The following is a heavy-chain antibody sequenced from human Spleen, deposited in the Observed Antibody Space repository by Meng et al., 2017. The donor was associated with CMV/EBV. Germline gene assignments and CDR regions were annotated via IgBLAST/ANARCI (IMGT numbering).Heavy chain of an antibody. CDR2: ISYHGSDE. Sequence: GESLKISCTASGFNFKIYAMHWVRQAPGKGLEWVAFISYHGSDEYFADSVKGRFTISRDNSKNTLYLQMNSLRAEDTALYYCAKAPDVLPADFDDWGQGTLVTVSS. V-gene: IGHV3-30*04. J-gene: IGHJ4*02. CDR3: AKAPDVLPADFDD. D-gene: IGHD3-9*01. CDR1: GFNFKIYA.